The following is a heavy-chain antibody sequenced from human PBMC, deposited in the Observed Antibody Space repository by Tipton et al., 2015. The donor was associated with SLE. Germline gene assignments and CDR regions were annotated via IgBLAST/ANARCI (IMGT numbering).Heavy chain of an antibody. CDR3: ARPRLAGAFDI. CDR1: GGSISSSSYY. J-gene: IGHJ3*02. V-gene: IGHV4-39*01. Sequence: TLSLTCTVSGGSISSSSYYWGWIRQPPGKGLEWIGSIYYSGSTYYNPSLKSRVTISVDTSKNQFSLKLSSVTAADTAVYYCARPRLAGAFDIWGQGTMVTVSS. D-gene: IGHD6-19*01. CDR2: IYYSGST.